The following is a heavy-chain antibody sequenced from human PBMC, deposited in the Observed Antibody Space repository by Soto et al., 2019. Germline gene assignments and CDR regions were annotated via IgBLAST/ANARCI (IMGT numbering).Heavy chain of an antibody. D-gene: IGHD4-4*01. Sequence: QPGGSLRLSCAASGFIFSSYAMSWVRQAPGKGLEWVSAISGSGGSTYYADSVKGRFTISRDNSKNTLYLQMNSLRAEDTAVYYCAKSTLTPFTVGPSTFDYWGQGTLVTVSS. CDR2: ISGSGGST. CDR1: GFIFSSYA. V-gene: IGHV3-23*01. CDR3: AKSTLTPFTVGPSTFDY. J-gene: IGHJ4*02.